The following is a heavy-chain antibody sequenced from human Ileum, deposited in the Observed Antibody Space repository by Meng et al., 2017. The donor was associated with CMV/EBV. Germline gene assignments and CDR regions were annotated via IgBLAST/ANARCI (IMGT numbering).Heavy chain of an antibody. CDR3: TRYCGGDCYRGNY. CDR1: GLTFSSFG. D-gene: IGHD2-21*02. Sequence: CAASGLTFSSFGMHWVRQAPGKGLEWVAGLSSDGSYIRYADSVRGRFTISRDNSKSTLFLQMDSLRIEDTAVYYATRYCGGDCYRGNYWGQGTLVTVSS. CDR2: LSSDGSYI. V-gene: IGHV3-30*03. J-gene: IGHJ4*02.